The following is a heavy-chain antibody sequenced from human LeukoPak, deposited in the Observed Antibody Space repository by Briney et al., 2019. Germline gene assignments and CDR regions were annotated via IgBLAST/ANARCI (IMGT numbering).Heavy chain of an antibody. V-gene: IGHV4-39*07. CDR1: GGSISSSSYY. D-gene: IGHD3-10*01. Sequence: SETLSLTCTVSGGSISSSSYYWGWIRQPPGKGLEWIGEINHSGSTNYNPSLKSRVTISVDTSKNQFSLKLSSVTAADTAVYYCARGGYGSGNFSLPLAQPTTYYYYYLDVWGKGTTVTISS. CDR3: ARGGYGSGNFSLPLAQPTTYYYYYLDV. J-gene: IGHJ6*03. CDR2: INHSGST.